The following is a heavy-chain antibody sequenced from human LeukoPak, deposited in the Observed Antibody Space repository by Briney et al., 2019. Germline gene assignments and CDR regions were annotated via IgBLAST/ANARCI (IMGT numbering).Heavy chain of an antibody. V-gene: IGHV3-30*03. CDR1: GFTFSSYG. D-gene: IGHD3-10*01. Sequence: GRSLRLSCAASGFTFSSYGMHWVRQAPGKGLEWVAVISYDGSNEYYADSVKGRFTISGDNSKNTMYLQMNSLRAEDTAVYYCATSRVRFSLSGSFDYWGQGTLVTVSS. CDR3: ATSRVRFSLSGSFDY. CDR2: ISYDGSNE. J-gene: IGHJ4*02.